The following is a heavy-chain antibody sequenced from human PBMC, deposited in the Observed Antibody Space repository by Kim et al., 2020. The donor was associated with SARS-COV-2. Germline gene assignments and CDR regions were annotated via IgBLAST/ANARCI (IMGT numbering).Heavy chain of an antibody. CDR3: AKDGSAAGEIDY. CDR1: GFTFSSYG. CDR2: IWYDGSNK. Sequence: GGSLRLSCAASGFTFSSYGMHWVRQAPGKGLEWVAVIWYDGSNKYYADSVKGRFTISRDNSKNTLYLQMNSLRAEDTAVYYCAKDGSAAGEIDYWGQGTLVTVSS. J-gene: IGHJ4*02. V-gene: IGHV3-33*06. D-gene: IGHD6-13*01.